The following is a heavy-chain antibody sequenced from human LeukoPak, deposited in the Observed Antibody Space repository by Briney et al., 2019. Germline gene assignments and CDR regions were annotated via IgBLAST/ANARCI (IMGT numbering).Heavy chain of an antibody. V-gene: IGHV1-2*02. D-gene: IGHD3-16*01. Sequence: ASVKVSCKASGYTFTGYYMHWVRQAPGQGLEWMGWINPNSGGTNYAQKFQGRVTMTRDTSISTAYMELSRLRSDDTAVYYCARGGVQRDYYYYYMDVWGKGTTVTVSS. CDR1: GYTFTGYY. J-gene: IGHJ6*03. CDR3: ARGGVQRDYYYYYMDV. CDR2: INPNSGGT.